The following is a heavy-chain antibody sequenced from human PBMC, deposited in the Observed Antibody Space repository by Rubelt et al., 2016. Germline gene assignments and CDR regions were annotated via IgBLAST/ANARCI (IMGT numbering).Heavy chain of an antibody. D-gene: IGHD6-19*01. V-gene: IGHV4-34*01. CDR2: INHRGIT. J-gene: IGHJ4*02. CDR3: ARSARTSSGWYVWD. CDR1: GGSFSGYY. Sequence: QVQLQQWGAGLLKPSETLSLTCAVYGGSFSGYYWSWIRQPPGKGLEWIGEINHRGITNYNPSLKSRVTLSVDTSKNKFSRKLSSVTAADTAGYYCARSARTSSGWYVWDWGQGTLVTVSS.